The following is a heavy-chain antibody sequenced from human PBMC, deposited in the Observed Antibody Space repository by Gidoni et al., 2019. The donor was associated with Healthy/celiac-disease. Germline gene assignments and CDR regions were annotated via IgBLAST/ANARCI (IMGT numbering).Heavy chain of an antibody. CDR2: ISYDGSNK. CDR3: ARDFWRYCSSTSCYTGVDY. CDR1: GFTFSSYA. J-gene: IGHJ4*02. D-gene: IGHD2-2*02. Sequence: QVQLVESGGGVVQPGRSLRPSCAASGFTFSSYAIHWVRQAPGKGLEWVAVISYDGSNKYYADSVKGRFTISRDNSKNTLYLQMNSLRAEDTAVYYCARDFWRYCSSTSCYTGVDYWGQGTLVTVSS. V-gene: IGHV3-30-3*01.